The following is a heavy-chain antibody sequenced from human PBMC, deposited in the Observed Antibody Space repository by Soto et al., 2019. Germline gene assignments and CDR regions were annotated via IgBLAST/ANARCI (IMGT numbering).Heavy chain of an antibody. CDR3: ASRDPGTSVDY. CDR1: GGSFTSNNW. J-gene: IGHJ4*02. D-gene: IGHD1-7*01. CDR2: IYRTGST. V-gene: IGHV4-4*02. Sequence: SENLSLTCAVSGGSFTSNNWWTWVRQPPGQGLEWIGEIYRTGSTNYNPSLQSRVTISLDKSENQFSLKVTSLTAADTAVYYCASRDPGTSVDYWGQGTLVTVSS.